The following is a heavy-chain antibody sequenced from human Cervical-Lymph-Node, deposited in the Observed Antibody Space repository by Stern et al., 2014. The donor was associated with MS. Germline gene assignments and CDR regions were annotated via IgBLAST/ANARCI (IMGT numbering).Heavy chain of an antibody. V-gene: IGHV3-15*01. CDR1: GFTFSNDW. CDR2: IKSKTDGGAP. J-gene: IGHJ4*02. Sequence: DVQLLESGGGLVKPRGSLSLAFAASGFTFSNDWMSWVRQAPGKGLEWVGRIKSKTDGGAPDYAAPVKGRFTVSRDDSKNTMYLQMNSLKTEDTAVYYCTTEMYYYDSRTGGWGQGTLVTVSS. D-gene: IGHD3-22*01. CDR3: TTEMYYYDSRTGG.